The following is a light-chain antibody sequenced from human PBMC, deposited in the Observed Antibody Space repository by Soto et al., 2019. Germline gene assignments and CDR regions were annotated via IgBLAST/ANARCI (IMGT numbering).Light chain of an antibody. V-gene: IGKV1D-16*01. CDR2: AAS. J-gene: IGKJ3*01. Sequence: DIQMTQSPSSLSASVGDRVTITCRASQGISSWLAWYQQKPEKAPKSLIFAASSLQSGVPSRFSSSGSGTDFTLTTRSLQPEDFAPYYSQKYTSYRPTFGPGTKVDLK. CDR1: QGISSW. CDR3: QKYTSYRPT.